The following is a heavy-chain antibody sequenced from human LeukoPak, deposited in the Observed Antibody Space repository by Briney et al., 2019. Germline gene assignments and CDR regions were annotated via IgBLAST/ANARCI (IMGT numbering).Heavy chain of an antibody. D-gene: IGHD3-10*01. CDR2: INPSGGST. CDR1: GYTFTSYY. V-gene: IGHV1-46*01. Sequence: ASVKVSCKASGYTFTSYYMHWVRQAPGQGLEWMGIINPSGGSTSYAQKFQGRVTMTRDTSTSTVYMELSSLRSEDTAVYYCARGAIAVRGVITPLIFDYWGQGTLVTVSS. J-gene: IGHJ4*02. CDR3: ARGAIAVRGVITPLIFDY.